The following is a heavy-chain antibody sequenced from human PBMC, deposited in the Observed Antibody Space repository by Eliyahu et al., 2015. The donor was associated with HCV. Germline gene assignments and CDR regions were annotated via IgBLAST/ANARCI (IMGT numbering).Heavy chain of an antibody. CDR3: ARHSLSVASSSDYYYGMDV. D-gene: IGHD6-6*01. Sequence: QAQLEQSGAEVQKPGASVXVSXKASGYTFPRYAISWXRQAPGQGLEWLGXVSAYNGDTNYTQKVQGRVTMTTDTSTTTAYMDLRSLTSDDTAIYFCARHSLSVASSSDYYYGMDVWGKGTTVTVSS. CDR1: GYTFPRYA. J-gene: IGHJ6*04. V-gene: IGHV1-18*01. CDR2: VSAYNGDT.